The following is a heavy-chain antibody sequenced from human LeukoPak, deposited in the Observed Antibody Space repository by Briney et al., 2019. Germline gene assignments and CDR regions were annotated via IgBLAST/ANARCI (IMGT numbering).Heavy chain of an antibody. D-gene: IGHD2-2*01. Sequence: PSETLSLTCDVSGGSFSSSNWWSWVRQPPGKGLEWIGESYHSGDTNYNPSLKSRVTISIDKSKNQFSLKLSSVIAADTAVYYCARIGYCSSTKCYGGYYFDFWGQGTLVTVSS. CDR3: ARIGYCSSTKCYGGYYFDF. CDR1: GGSFSSSNW. J-gene: IGHJ4*02. CDR2: SYHSGDT. V-gene: IGHV4-4*02.